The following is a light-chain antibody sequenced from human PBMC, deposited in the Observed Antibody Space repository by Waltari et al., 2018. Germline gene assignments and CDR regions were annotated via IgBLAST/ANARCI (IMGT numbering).Light chain of an antibody. CDR2: GAS. CDR3: QQYNNWPPWT. V-gene: IGKV3D-15*01. J-gene: IGKJ1*01. Sequence: EIVMTQSPATLSVSPGERAILSCRASQSVSTKVAWYQQKPGQAPRLLIYGASARATGIPARFSGSGSGTEFTLTISSLQSEDFAVYYCQQYNNWPPWTFGQGTKVDIK. CDR1: QSVSTK.